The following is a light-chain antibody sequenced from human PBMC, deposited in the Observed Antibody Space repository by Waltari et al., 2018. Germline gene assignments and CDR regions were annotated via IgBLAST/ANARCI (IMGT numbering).Light chain of an antibody. CDR2: EIS. CDR1: SSDVGVYNF. J-gene: IGLJ3*02. CDR3: CAYVGYSTWV. Sequence: SALTQPASVSASPGQSITISCTGTSSDVGVYNFFSWYQQHPGKAPQVIIFEISKRPSGVSNRFSGSKSGNTASLTISGLQAEDEANYYCCAYVGYSTWVFGGGTKLTVV. V-gene: IGLV2-23*02.